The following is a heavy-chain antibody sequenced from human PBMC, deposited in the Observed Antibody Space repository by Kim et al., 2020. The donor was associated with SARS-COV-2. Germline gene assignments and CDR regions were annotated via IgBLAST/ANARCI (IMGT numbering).Heavy chain of an antibody. CDR1: GYSFTSYW. Sequence: GESLKISCKGSGYSFTSYWISWVRQMPGKGLEWMGRIDPSDSYTNYSPSFQGHVTISADKSISTAYLQWSSLKASDTAMYYCARPFFNPGIAVAGDWYFDLWGRGTLVTVSS. CDR2: IDPSDSYT. CDR3: ARPFFNPGIAVAGDWYFDL. V-gene: IGHV5-10-1*01. J-gene: IGHJ2*01. D-gene: IGHD6-19*01.